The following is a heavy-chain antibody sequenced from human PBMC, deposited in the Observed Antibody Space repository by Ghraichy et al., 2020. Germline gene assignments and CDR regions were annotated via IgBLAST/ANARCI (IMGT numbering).Heavy chain of an antibody. CDR2: ISGSGGST. Sequence: GGSLRLSCAASGFTFRSYDMNWVRQTPGKVLEWVSGISGSGGSTSYADSVKGRFTISRDNSKNTLYLQMNSLRAEDTAVYYCAKDATMVRGVINAVFDYWGQGILVTVSS. D-gene: IGHD3-10*01. CDR3: AKDATMVRGVINAVFDY. CDR1: GFTFRSYD. J-gene: IGHJ4*02. V-gene: IGHV3-23*01.